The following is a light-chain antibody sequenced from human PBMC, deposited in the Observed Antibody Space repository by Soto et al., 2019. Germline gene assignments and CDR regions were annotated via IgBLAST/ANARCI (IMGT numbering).Light chain of an antibody. V-gene: IGKV3-15*01. CDR2: GAS. J-gene: IGKJ2*01. Sequence: EIVMTQSPATLSVSPGERASLSCRASQSVGSNLAWYQQTAGQAPRLLIYGASTRATGIPARFSGSGAGTEFTLTISSLQSEDFGVYSCQQYTNWPYTFGQGTKLEIK. CDR1: QSVGSN. CDR3: QQYTNWPYT.